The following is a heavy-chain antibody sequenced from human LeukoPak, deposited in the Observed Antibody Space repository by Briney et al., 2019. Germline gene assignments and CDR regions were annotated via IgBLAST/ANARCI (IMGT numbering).Heavy chain of an antibody. V-gene: IGHV1-69*04. Sequence: SVKVSCKASGGTFSSYAISWVRQAPGQGLEWMGRIIPIFGIANYAQKFQGRVTITADKSTSTAYMELSSLRSDDTAVYYCARDNVRGTTHYFDYWGQGTLVTVSS. CDR2: IIPIFGIA. CDR1: GGTFSSYA. CDR3: ARDNVRGTTHYFDY. D-gene: IGHD3-10*02. J-gene: IGHJ4*02.